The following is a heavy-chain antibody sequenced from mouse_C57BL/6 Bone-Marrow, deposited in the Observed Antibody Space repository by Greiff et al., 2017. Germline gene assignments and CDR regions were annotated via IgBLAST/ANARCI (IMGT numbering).Heavy chain of an antibody. J-gene: IGHJ1*03. V-gene: IGHV5-17*01. CDR1: GFTFSDYG. CDR2: ISSGSSTI. D-gene: IGHD2-3*01. Sequence: EVKLVESGGGLVKPGGSLKLSCAASGFTFSDYGMHWVRQAPEKGLEWVAYISSGSSTIYYADTVKGRFTIARDNAKNTLFLQMTSLRSEDTAMYYCARDGYYFYWYIDVWGTGTTVTVSS. CDR3: ARDGYYFYWYIDV.